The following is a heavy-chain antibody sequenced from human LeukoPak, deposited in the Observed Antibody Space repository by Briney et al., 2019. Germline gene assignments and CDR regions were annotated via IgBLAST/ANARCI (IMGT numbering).Heavy chain of an antibody. V-gene: IGHV3-11*04. D-gene: IGHD2-2*01. CDR1: GFTFSDYY. J-gene: IGHJ4*02. CDR3: ATYCSSTSCYLGSLDY. CDR2: ISSSGSTI. Sequence: GGSLRLSCAASGFTFSDYYMSWIRQAPGKGLEWVSYISSSGSTIYHADSVKGRFTISRDNAKNSLYLQMNSLRAEDTAVYYCATYCSSTSCYLGSLDYWGQGTLVTVSS.